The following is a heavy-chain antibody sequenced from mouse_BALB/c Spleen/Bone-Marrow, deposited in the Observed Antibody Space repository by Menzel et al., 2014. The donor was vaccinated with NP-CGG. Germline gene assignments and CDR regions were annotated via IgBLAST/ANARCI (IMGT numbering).Heavy chain of an antibody. CDR1: GFTFSSYA. V-gene: IGHV5-9-4*01. CDR3: ARAYRYDGGYYYAMDY. CDR2: ISSGGSYP. D-gene: IGHD2-14*01. J-gene: IGHJ4*01. Sequence: EVMLVESGGGSVKPGGSLKLSCAASGFTFSSYAMSWVRQSPEKRLEWVAEISSGGSYPYYPDTVTGRFTISRDNAKNSLYLEMSSLRSEDTAMYYCARAYRYDGGYYYAMDYWGQGTSVTVSS.